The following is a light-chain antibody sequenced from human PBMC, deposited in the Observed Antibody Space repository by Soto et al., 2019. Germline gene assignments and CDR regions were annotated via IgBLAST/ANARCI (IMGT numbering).Light chain of an antibody. Sequence: QSVLTQPASVSGSPGQSITISCTGTSTDVGNYNLVSWYQQHPGKAPKLMIYEGSKRPSGVSNRFSGSKSGNSASLKISGLQADDEADYYSCSYAGSSYVFGTGTKLTVL. CDR3: CSYAGSSYV. J-gene: IGLJ1*01. CDR2: EGS. V-gene: IGLV2-23*01. CDR1: STDVGNYNL.